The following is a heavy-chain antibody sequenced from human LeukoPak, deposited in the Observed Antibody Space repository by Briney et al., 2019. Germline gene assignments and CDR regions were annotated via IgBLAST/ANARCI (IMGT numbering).Heavy chain of an antibody. CDR3: AKPEPPYDSSGSPAY. Sequence: PGGSLRLSCAAPGFTFSSYGMHWVRQAPGKGLEWVALIWYDGSNKYYADSVKGRFTISRDNSKNTLYLQMNSLRAEDTAVYYCAKPEPPYDSSGSPAYWGQGTLVTVSS. CDR2: IWYDGSNK. D-gene: IGHD3-22*01. J-gene: IGHJ4*02. V-gene: IGHV3-33*06. CDR1: GFTFSSYG.